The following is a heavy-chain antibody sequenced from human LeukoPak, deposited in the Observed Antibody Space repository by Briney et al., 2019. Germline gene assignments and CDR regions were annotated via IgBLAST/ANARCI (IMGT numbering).Heavy chain of an antibody. J-gene: IGHJ4*02. Sequence: GGSLRLSCVASGFTFSSYGMHWVRQAPGRGLEWVAFIRYDGSNKYYADSVKGRFTISRDNSKNTLYLQMNSLRAEDTAVYYCAKELPAGFDYWGQGTLVTVSS. CDR3: AKELPAGFDY. CDR1: GFTFSSYG. V-gene: IGHV3-30*02. CDR2: IRYDGSNK. D-gene: IGHD2-2*01.